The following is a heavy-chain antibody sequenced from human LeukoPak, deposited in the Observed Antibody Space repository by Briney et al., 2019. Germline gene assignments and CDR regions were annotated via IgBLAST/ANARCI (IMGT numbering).Heavy chain of an antibody. CDR1: GFTFSSYS. CDR3: ARGRRGYYDSSGYYCDY. D-gene: IGHD3-22*01. V-gene: IGHV3-21*04. CDR2: ISSSSSYI. J-gene: IGHJ4*02. Sequence: GGSLRLSCAASGFTFSSYSMNWVRQAPGKGLEWVSSISSSSSYIYYADSVKGRFTISRDNAKNTLYLQMNSLRAEDTAVYYCARGRRGYYDSSGYYCDYWGQGTLVTVSS.